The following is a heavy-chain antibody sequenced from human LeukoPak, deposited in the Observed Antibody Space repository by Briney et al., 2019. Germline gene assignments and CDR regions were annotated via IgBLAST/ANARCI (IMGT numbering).Heavy chain of an antibody. J-gene: IGHJ4*02. V-gene: IGHV3-74*01. CDR2: ISGDGSTT. CDR3: ARLDILTGNYYYFNF. Sequence: PGGSLRLSCAASGFTFSSYWMHWVRQAPGMGLVWVSRISGDGSTTSYADSVKGRFTISRDNAKNTLYPQMNSLRAEDTAVYYYARLDILTGNYYYFNFWGQGTLVTVSS. CDR1: GFTFSSYW. D-gene: IGHD3-9*01.